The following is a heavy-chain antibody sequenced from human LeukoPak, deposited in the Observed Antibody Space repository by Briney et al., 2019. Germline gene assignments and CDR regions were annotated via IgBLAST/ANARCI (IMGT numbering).Heavy chain of an antibody. CDR2: IIPIFCTA. V-gene: IGHV1-69*06. Sequence: GASVKVSCKASGGTFSSYAISWVRQAPGQGPEWMGGIIPIFCTANYAQKFQGRVTITADKSTSTAYMELSSLRSEDTAVYYCATRSSIAARAIYYYYYMDVWGKGTTVTVSS. CDR1: GGTFSSYA. J-gene: IGHJ6*03. D-gene: IGHD6-6*01. CDR3: ATRSSIAARAIYYYYYMDV.